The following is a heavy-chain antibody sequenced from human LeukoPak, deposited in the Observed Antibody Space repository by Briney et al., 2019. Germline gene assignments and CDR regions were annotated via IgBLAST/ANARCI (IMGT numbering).Heavy chain of an antibody. CDR1: GFTFSSYG. Sequence: GGSLRLSCAASGFTFSSYGMHWVRQAPGKGLEWVAFIRYDGSNKYYADSVKGRFTISRDNSKNTLYLQMNSLRAEDTALYHCARDRIAAADDPDAFDIWGQGTMVTVSS. D-gene: IGHD6-13*01. J-gene: IGHJ3*02. CDR2: IRYDGSNK. CDR3: ARDRIAAADDPDAFDI. V-gene: IGHV3-30*02.